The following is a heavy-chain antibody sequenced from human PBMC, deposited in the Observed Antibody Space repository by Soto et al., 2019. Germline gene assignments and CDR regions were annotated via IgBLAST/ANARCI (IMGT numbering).Heavy chain of an antibody. D-gene: IGHD3-16*02. CDR2: ISGSGDGT. V-gene: IGHV3-23*01. Sequence: GRSLRLSCAASGFTFSSYAMNWVRQAPGKGLEWVSGISGSGDGTYYADSVKGRFTISRDNSKNTLYLQMNSLRAEDTAVYYCAKGYDYIWGSHRHFDYWGQGTLVTVSS. CDR1: GFTFSSYA. CDR3: AKGYDYIWGSHRHFDY. J-gene: IGHJ4*02.